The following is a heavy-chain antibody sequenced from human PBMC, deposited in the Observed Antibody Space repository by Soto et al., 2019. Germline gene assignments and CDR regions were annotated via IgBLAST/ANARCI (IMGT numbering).Heavy chain of an antibody. CDR1: GYTFSSQE. CDR2: ISTYNGNT. D-gene: IGHD3-22*01. V-gene: IGHV1-18*01. J-gene: IGHJ6*02. Sequence: QVQLVQSGAEVKTPGASVKVSCKASGYTFSSQEITWVRQAPGQGLEWMGWISTYNGNTDYAQKFQGRVTMTTDTSTSTAYMDLRSLRSDDTAVYYCARISYDNYYAMDVWGQGTTVIVSS. CDR3: ARISYDNYYAMDV.